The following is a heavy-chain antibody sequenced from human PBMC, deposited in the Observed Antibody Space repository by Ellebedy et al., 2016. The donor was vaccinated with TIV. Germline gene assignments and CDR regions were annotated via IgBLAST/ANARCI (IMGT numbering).Heavy chain of an antibody. CDR1: GGSMNNYY. V-gene: IGHV4-39*07. J-gene: IGHJ5*02. CDR2: VYYSGSS. CDR3: ARSSNWRNWFDP. Sequence: SETLSLXCSVSGGSMNNYYWGWIRQFPGRGLEWIGTVYYSGSSDHNPSLQSRVTVSVDLSKKQVSLKITSVTAADTAVYYCARSSNWRNWFDPWGQGTPVIVSS. D-gene: IGHD6-13*01.